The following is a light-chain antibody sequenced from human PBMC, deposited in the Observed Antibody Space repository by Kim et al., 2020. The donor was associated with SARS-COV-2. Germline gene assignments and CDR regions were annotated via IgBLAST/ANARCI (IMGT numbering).Light chain of an antibody. V-gene: IGLV3-1*01. J-gene: IGLJ1*01. Sequence: SYELTQPPSVSVSPGQPASITCSGDKLGDKYACWYQQKPGQSPVLVIYQDSKRPSGIPERFSGSNSGNTATLPISGTQAMDEADYYCQPWDSSTEVFGTG. CDR3: QPWDSSTEV. CDR2: QDS. CDR1: KLGDKY.